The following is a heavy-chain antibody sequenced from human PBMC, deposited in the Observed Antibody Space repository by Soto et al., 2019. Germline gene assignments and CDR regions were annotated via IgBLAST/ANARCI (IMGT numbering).Heavy chain of an antibody. D-gene: IGHD3-10*01. CDR3: ARERDGGAEDY. CDR1: GDSISSYY. CDR2: IYYSGST. V-gene: IGHV4-59*01. J-gene: IGHJ4*02. Sequence: SETLSLTCTVSGDSISSYYWSWIRQPPGKGLEWIGYIYYSGSTNYNPSLKSRVTISVDTSKNQFSLKLSSVTAADTAVYYCARERDGGAEDYWGQGTLVTVSS.